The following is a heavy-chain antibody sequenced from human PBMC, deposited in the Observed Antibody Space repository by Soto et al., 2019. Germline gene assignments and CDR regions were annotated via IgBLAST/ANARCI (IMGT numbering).Heavy chain of an antibody. CDR1: GYTFTDYY. CDR2: IYPNSGGT. CDR3: ARDRDAYCRNGGCSGPYLDC. J-gene: IGHJ4*02. Sequence: ASVKVSCKASGYTFTDYYVHWVRQAPGQGLEWMGWIYPNSGGTNFAQNFQGRVTLTRDTSISTSYMELSRLTSGDTAVYYCARDRDAYCRNGGCSGPYLDCWGRGTQVTVSS. D-gene: IGHD2-8*01. V-gene: IGHV1-2*02.